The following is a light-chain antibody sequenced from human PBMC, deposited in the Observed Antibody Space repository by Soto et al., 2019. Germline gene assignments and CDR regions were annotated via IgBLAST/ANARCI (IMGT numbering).Light chain of an antibody. V-gene: IGKV3-15*01. CDR2: GAS. J-gene: IGKJ5*01. Sequence: EIVMTQSPATLSVSPVERVTLSCXASXSVSRELAWYQXKPXQAPRLXXXGASTRATGIPARFSGSGSGTEFTLTISSLQYEDFAVYYCQQYNNWQLITFGQGTRLEIK. CDR3: QQYNNWQLIT. CDR1: XSVSRE.